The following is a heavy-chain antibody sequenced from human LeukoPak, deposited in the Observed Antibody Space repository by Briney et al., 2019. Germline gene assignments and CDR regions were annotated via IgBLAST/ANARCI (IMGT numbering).Heavy chain of an antibody. CDR1: GFIFSNYW. Sequence: GGSLRLSCEGSGFIFSNYWMSWVRQAPGKGLEWVANIQQHGSETYYGDSVKGRFTISRDNAKNSLYLQMNSLRAEDTAVYYCATYSSNNGREFQYWGQGTLVTFSS. CDR2: IQQHGSET. D-gene: IGHD2-8*01. J-gene: IGHJ1*01. CDR3: ATYSSNNGREFQY. V-gene: IGHV3-7*01.